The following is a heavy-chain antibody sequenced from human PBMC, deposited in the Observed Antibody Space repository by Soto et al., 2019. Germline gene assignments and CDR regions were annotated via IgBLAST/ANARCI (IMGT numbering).Heavy chain of an antibody. D-gene: IGHD3-3*01. V-gene: IGHV1-18*01. CDR3: ARYLRYDFWSGLTSRNYYFDY. J-gene: IGHJ4*02. CDR1: GYIFTNYG. Sequence: QVQLVQSGPEVKKPGASVKVSCKASGYIFTNYGITWVRQAPGQGLEWMGWISSYNGNTNYAQKFQGRVTMTTDISTTMTYMEVRRLTSDDTAVYYFARYLRYDFWSGLTSRNYYFDYWGQGTVVTVSS. CDR2: ISSYNGNT.